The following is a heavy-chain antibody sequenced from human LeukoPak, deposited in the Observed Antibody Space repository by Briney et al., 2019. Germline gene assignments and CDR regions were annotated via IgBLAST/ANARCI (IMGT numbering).Heavy chain of an antibody. CDR3: ARDYYDFWSGLKTPFDY. CDR2: ISAYNGNT. V-gene: IGHV1-18*01. J-gene: IGHJ4*02. CDR1: GYTFTSYG. D-gene: IGHD3-3*01. Sequence: ASVKVSCKASGYTFTSYGISWVRQAPGQGLEWMGWISAYNGNTNYAQKLQGRVTMTTDTSTSTAYMELRSLRSDDTAVYYCARDYYDFWSGLKTPFDYWGQGTLVTVSS.